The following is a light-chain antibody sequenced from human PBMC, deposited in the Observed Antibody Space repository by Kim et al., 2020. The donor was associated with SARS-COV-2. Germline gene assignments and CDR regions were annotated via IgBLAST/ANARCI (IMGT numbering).Light chain of an antibody. J-gene: IGLJ2*01. Sequence: SVSPGQTARSTCDEDALGENYADWYQQKPGQARGLGIYDDSERSPGVPERFSGSTSGNTTTLTISRVLTEDEADYYCLSGDEDNRVFGGGTQLTVL. CDR2: DDS. CDR1: ALGENY. CDR3: LSGDEDNRV. V-gene: IGLV3-22*01.